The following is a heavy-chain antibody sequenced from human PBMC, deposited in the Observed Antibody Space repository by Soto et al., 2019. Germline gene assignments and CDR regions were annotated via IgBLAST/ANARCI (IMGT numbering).Heavy chain of an antibody. CDR3: ARDGYYYGSGSYYNVWYYYGMDV. D-gene: IGHD3-10*01. J-gene: IGHJ6*02. Sequence: EVQLVESGGGLVKPGGSLRLSCAASGFTFSSYSMNWVRQAPGKGLEWVSSISSSSSYIYYADSVKGRFTISRDNDKNSRYLQMNSLRDEDPAVYYCARDGYYYGSGSYYNVWYYYGMDVWGQGTTVTVSS. CDR2: ISSSSSYI. CDR1: GFTFSSYS. V-gene: IGHV3-21*01.